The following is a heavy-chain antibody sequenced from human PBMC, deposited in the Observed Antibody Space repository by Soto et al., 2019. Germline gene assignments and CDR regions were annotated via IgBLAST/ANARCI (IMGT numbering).Heavy chain of an antibody. CDR1: GFSFTGYY. J-gene: IGHJ5*02. CDR3: AKDLTRQLAYWLDP. V-gene: IGHV1-2*02. D-gene: IGHD6-6*01. CDR2: INAHSGGT. Sequence: VASVKVSCKASGFSFTGYYIHWLRQAPGQGLEWMGWINAHSGGTEYAQKFQGRVTLTRDTSIATAYLTLTSLTSDDTALYYCAKDLTRQLAYWLDPWGQGTQATVSS.